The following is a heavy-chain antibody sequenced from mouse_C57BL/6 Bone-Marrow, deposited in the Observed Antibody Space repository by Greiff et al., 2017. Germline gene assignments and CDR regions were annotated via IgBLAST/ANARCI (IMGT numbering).Heavy chain of an antibody. CDR2: IDPETGGT. Sequence: VQLQQSGAELVRPGASVTLSCKASGYTFTDYEMHWVKQTPVHGLEWIGAIDPETGGTAYNQKFKGKAILTADKSSSTAYMELRSLTSEDSAVYYCTRPLYGITTVVVDYWGQGTTLTVSS. V-gene: IGHV1-15*01. D-gene: IGHD1-1*01. CDR1: GYTFTDYE. J-gene: IGHJ2*01. CDR3: TRPLYGITTVVVDY.